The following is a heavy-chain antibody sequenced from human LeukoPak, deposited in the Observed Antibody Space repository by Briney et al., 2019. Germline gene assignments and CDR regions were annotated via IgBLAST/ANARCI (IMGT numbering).Heavy chain of an antibody. Sequence: GGSLRLSCAASGFTVSSSYMYWVRQAPGKGLEWVSFFYGGDSTYYAESVRGRFTISRDNSKNTLYLLMNSLIPEDTAVYYCAREIDAFDIWGQGTMVTVSS. V-gene: IGHV3-53*01. J-gene: IGHJ3*02. CDR3: AREIDAFDI. CDR1: GFTVSSSY. CDR2: FYGGDST.